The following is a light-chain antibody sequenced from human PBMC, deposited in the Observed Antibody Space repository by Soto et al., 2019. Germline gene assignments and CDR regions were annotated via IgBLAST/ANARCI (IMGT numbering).Light chain of an antibody. CDR2: DAS. J-gene: IGKJ1*01. V-gene: IGKV3-11*01. CDR3: QQRSNWPRT. Sequence: EIVLTQSPGTLSLSPGERATLSCRASLSVASYLAWYQQKPGQAPRLLIFDASNRATGVPPRFSGSGSGTDFTLTISSLEPEDVGVYYGQQRSNWPRTFGQGTKVEI. CDR1: LSVASY.